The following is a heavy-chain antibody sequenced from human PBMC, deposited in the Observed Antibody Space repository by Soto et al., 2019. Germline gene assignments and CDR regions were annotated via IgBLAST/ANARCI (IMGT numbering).Heavy chain of an antibody. J-gene: IGHJ4*02. Sequence: QVQLVESGGGVVQPGRSLRLSCAASGFTFSSYGTHWVRQAPGKGLEWVAVISYDGSNKYYADSVKGRFTISRDNSKNTLYLQMNSLRAEGTAVYYCAKIPGIAAAGNDYWGQGTLVTVSS. V-gene: IGHV3-30*18. CDR1: GFTFSSYG. D-gene: IGHD6-13*01. CDR3: AKIPGIAAAGNDY. CDR2: ISYDGSNK.